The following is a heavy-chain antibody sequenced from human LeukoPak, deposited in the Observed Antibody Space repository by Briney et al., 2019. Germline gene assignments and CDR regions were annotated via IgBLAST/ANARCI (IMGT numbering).Heavy chain of an antibody. CDR1: GYRFANYW. Sequence: GESLKISCKASGYRFANYWIAWVRQMPGKGLDWMGITYPGDNDTRYSPSFQGQVTISADKSISTAYLQWSSLKASDTAMYYCARRDDMTHAFDIWGQGTMVTVSS. V-gene: IGHV5-51*01. D-gene: IGHD3-22*01. CDR2: TYPGDNDT. J-gene: IGHJ3*02. CDR3: ARRDDMTHAFDI.